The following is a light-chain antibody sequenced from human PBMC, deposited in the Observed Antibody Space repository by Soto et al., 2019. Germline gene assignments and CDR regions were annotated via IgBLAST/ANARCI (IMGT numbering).Light chain of an antibody. Sequence: DIQMTQSPSTLSASVGDTVTITCRASESIDNWLACYQQKPGKAPKLLIFAASTLLRGVPSRFSGRGSGTEFTLTISSLKADDYATFYRQQYHTDWTSGQGTKV. CDR1: ESIDNW. J-gene: IGKJ1*01. V-gene: IGKV1-5*01. CDR2: AAS. CDR3: QQYHTDWT.